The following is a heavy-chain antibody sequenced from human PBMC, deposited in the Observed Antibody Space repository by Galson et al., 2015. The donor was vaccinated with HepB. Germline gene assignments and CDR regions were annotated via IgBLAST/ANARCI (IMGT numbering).Heavy chain of an antibody. CDR3: ARDLSTDYYDSSAYYY. D-gene: IGHD3-22*01. V-gene: IGHV3-21*01. CDR1: GFTFIPYS. J-gene: IGHJ4*02. CDR2: ISSSSRYI. Sequence: SLRLSCAASGFTFIPYSMNWVRQAPGKGLEWVSSISSSSRYIYYADSVKGRFTISRDNAKNSLYLQMNSLRAEDTAVYYCARDLSTDYYDSSAYYYWGQGTLVTVSS.